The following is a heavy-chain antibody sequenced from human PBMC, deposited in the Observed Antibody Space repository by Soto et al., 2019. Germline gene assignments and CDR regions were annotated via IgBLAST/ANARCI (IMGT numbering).Heavy chain of an antibody. J-gene: IGHJ6*01. CDR3: ALSFSQTNIDV. Sequence: AASVKVSCKASGYTFTGYYLHWVRQAPGQGLEWLGYINPDSGRTRYAQKFQGTVTMTRYTSITTAYLELSSLKYDDSAIFYCALSFSQTNIDVWDQRTTVTVSS. V-gene: IGHV1-2*02. CDR2: INPDSGRT. CDR1: GYTFTGYY.